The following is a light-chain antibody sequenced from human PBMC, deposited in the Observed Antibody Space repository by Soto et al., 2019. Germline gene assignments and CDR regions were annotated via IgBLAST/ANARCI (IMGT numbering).Light chain of an antibody. CDR3: QQYNNWPRT. J-gene: IGKJ1*01. CDR1: QSVSSD. V-gene: IGKV3-15*01. Sequence: EIVMTQSPATLSVSPGERATLSCRASQSVSSDLAWYHQKPGQAPRLPIYGASTRATGIPARFSGSGSGTEFTLTINSLRSEDFAVYYCQQYNNWPRTFGQGTKVDIK. CDR2: GAS.